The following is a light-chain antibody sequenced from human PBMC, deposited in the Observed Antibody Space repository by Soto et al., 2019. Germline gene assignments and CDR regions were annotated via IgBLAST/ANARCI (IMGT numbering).Light chain of an antibody. V-gene: IGKV3-11*01. Sequence: EIVLTQSPATLSLSPGERATLSCRASQSVARSLAWYQQKPGQAPRLLIYDASNRATGIPARFSASGSGTDFTLTISSLEPEDFAVYYCQQRSNWPTFGQGTRLDIK. CDR3: QQRSNWPT. J-gene: IGKJ5*01. CDR1: QSVARS. CDR2: DAS.